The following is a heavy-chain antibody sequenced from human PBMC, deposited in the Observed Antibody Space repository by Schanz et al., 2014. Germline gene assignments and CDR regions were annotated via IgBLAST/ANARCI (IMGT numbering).Heavy chain of an antibody. CDR1: GFTFSDYY. V-gene: IGHV3-11*06. J-gene: IGHJ5*02. CDR3: ARGYSSRPKGFDP. Sequence: QVQLVESGGGLVKPGGSLRLSCAASGFTFSDYYMIWIRQAPGKGLEWISYISTTDISTTYADSVKGRFTISRDNAKNSLYLQMKSLRAEDTGVYYCARGYSSRPKGFDPWGQGTLVTVSS. D-gene: IGHD6-13*01. CDR2: ISTTDIST.